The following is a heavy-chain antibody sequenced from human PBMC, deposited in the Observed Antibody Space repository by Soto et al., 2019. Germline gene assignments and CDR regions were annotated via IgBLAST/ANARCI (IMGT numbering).Heavy chain of an antibody. D-gene: IGHD3-3*01. Sequence: QVQLQESGPGLVKPSETLSLTCIVSGGSISSYYWSWIRQPAGKGLEWIGRIYTSGNMSYNPSLKSRVTMSLDTSKRQFSLQLTSVTAADTAVYYCARDNTDFWSAYYYGMDVWGQGTTVTVSS. CDR2: IYTSGNM. CDR3: ARDNTDFWSAYYYGMDV. V-gene: IGHV4-4*07. J-gene: IGHJ6*02. CDR1: GGSISSYY.